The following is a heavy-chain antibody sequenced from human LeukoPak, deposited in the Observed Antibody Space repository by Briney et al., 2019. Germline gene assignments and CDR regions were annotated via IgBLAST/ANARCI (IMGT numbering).Heavy chain of an antibody. Sequence: GGSLRLSCAASGFTFSDYYMSWIRQAPGKGLEWVAVISYDGSNKYYADSVKGRFTISRDNSKNTLYLQMNRLRAEDTAVYYCAKAQGDYYYDSSGYYDWFDPWGQGTLVTVSS. CDR2: ISYDGSNK. D-gene: IGHD3-22*01. J-gene: IGHJ5*02. V-gene: IGHV3-30*18. CDR1: GFTFSDYY. CDR3: AKAQGDYYYDSSGYYDWFDP.